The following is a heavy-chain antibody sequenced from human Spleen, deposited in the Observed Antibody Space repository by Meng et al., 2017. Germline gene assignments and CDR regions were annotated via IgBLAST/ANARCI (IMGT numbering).Heavy chain of an antibody. CDR2: IYYSGST. V-gene: IGHV4-39*07. J-gene: IGHJ5*01. CDR3: VRFSTSPDWFDS. Sequence: QRPLQEAGPGLVKPSETLSLTCTVSGGSISSSSYYWGWIRQPPGKGLEWIGTIYYSGSTYYNPSLKSRVTISVDTSKNQFSLKLSSVTVADTAVYYCVRFSTSPDWFDSWGQGTLVTVSS. D-gene: IGHD2-2*01. CDR1: GGSISSSSYY.